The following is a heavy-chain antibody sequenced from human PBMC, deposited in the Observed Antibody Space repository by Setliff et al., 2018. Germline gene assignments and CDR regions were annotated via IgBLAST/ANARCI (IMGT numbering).Heavy chain of an antibody. CDR1: GYTFTSYF. J-gene: IGHJ5*02. D-gene: IGHD3-10*01. CDR3: ARGPYGSGRHGWFDP. Sequence: ASVKVSCKASGYTFTSYFIHWVRQAPGQGLEWMGIINPSGGSTSYAQKFQGRVTMTRDASTRTVYMELSSLRSEDTAMYYCARGPYGSGRHGWFDPWGQGTLVTVSS. CDR2: INPSGGST. V-gene: IGHV1-46*01.